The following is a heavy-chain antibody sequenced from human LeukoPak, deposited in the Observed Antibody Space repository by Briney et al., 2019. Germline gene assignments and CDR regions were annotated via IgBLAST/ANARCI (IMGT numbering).Heavy chain of an antibody. V-gene: IGHV4-4*07. CDR1: GGSISSYY. D-gene: IGHD3-10*01. CDR2: IYTSGST. Sequence: SETLSLTCTVSGGSISSYYWSWIRQPAGKGLEWIGRIYTSGSTNYNPSLKSRVIMSVDTSKNQFSPKLSSVTAADTAVYYCARDGTYYYGSGIPVGAFDIWGQGTMVTVSS. CDR3: ARDGTYYYGSGIPVGAFDI. J-gene: IGHJ3*02.